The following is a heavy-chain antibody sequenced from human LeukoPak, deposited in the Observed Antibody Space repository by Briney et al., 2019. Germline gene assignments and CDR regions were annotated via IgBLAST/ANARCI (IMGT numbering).Heavy chain of an antibody. CDR1: GFTFSSYW. CDR3: ARDRGYDILTGYYRGYFQH. Sequence: HSGGSLRLSCAASGFTFSSYWMSWVRQAPGKGLEWVANIKQDGSEKYYVDSVKGRFTISRDNAKNSLYLQMNSLRAEDTAVYYCARDRGYDILTGYYRGYFQHWGQGTLVTVSS. J-gene: IGHJ1*01. D-gene: IGHD3-9*01. V-gene: IGHV3-7*01. CDR2: IKQDGSEK.